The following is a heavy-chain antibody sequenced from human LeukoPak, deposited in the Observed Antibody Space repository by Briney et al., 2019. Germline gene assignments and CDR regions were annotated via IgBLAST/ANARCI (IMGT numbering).Heavy chain of an antibody. J-gene: IGHJ3*02. D-gene: IGHD6-19*01. CDR1: GGSISGSY. CDR3: ARTSDWSDAFDI. V-gene: IGHV4-59*01. CDR2: IYYTGST. Sequence: PSETLSLTCIVSGGSISGSYWSWIRQPPGKELEWIGYIYYTGSTNYSPSLKSRVTISVDRSKNQFSLKLSSVTAADTAVYYCARTSDWSDAFDIWGQGTMVTVSS.